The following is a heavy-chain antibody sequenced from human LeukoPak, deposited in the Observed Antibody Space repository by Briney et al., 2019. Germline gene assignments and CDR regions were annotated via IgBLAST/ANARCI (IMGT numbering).Heavy chain of an antibody. Sequence: GGSLRLSCAASGFTFDDYAMHWVRQAPGKGLEWVSGISWNSGSIGYADSVKGRFTISRDNAKNSLYLQMNSLRAGDTALYYCAKSTYNWFFDYWGQGTLVTVSS. J-gene: IGHJ4*02. D-gene: IGHD1-1*01. CDR1: GFTFDDYA. V-gene: IGHV3-9*01. CDR3: AKSTYNWFFDY. CDR2: ISWNSGSI.